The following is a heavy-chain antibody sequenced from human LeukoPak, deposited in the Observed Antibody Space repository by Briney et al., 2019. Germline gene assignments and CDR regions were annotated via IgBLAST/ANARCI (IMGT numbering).Heavy chain of an antibody. CDR2: RYYSGSA. Sequence: SHPFTLLRPGSGVSVGSGRYKGTSRHQPPDQDLDVIGYRYYSGSAKYNPSLKSRLTISIDTSKNQFSLQLSSVTAPDTDTSYSAAPSCSIISCLDVFNMWGQGTRVIVSS. D-gene: IGHD2-2*01. CDR3: AAPSCSIISCLDVFNM. CDR1: GVSVGSGRYK. V-gene: IGHV4-31*03. J-gene: IGHJ3*02.